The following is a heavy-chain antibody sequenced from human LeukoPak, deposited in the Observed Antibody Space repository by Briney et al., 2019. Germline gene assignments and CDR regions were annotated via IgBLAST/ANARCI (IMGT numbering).Heavy chain of an antibody. D-gene: IGHD3-22*01. V-gene: IGHV4-59*01. Sequence: PSETLSLTCTVSDGSISSYYWSWIRQPPGKGLEWIGYIYYSGSTNYNPSVKSRVTISVDTSKNQFSLKLSSVTAADTAVYYCARFYYDSSGYRFRFDYWGQGTLVTVSS. CDR1: DGSISSYY. J-gene: IGHJ4*02. CDR2: IYYSGST. CDR3: ARFYYDSSGYRFRFDY.